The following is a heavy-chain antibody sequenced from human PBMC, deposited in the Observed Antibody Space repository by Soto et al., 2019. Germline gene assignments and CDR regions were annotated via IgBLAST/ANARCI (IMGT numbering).Heavy chain of an antibody. CDR3: AKRRVYCSRTSCPHDN. V-gene: IGHV3-23*01. CDR1: GYTFTSYA. CDR2: ISAGGGTT. J-gene: IGHJ4*02. D-gene: IGHD2-2*01. Sequence: EVQLLESGGGLVQSGGSLRLSCAASGYTFTSYAMTWVRQAPGKGLEWVSGISAGGGTTYYADSVKGRFTISRDNSKNTLYLQMNSLRDEDTAVYYCAKRRVYCSRTSCPHDNWGQGALVTVSS.